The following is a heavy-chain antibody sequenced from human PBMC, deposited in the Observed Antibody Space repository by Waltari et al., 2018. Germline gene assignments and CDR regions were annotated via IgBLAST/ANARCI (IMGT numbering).Heavy chain of an antibody. CDR3: AREGVDTANDY. J-gene: IGHJ4*02. V-gene: IGHV3-53*02. D-gene: IGHD5-18*01. Sequence: EVRLVETGGGLIQPGGSLRLSCAASGLTVSSDFMSWVRYAPGKGLECVSVIYSGGSTYYADSVKGRFTISRDNSKNTVYLQMNSLRVEDTAVYYCAREGVDTANDYWGQGTLVTVSS. CDR1: GLTVSSDF. CDR2: IYSGGST.